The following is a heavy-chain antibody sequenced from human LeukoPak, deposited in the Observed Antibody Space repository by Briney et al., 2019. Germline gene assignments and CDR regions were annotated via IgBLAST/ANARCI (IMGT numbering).Heavy chain of an antibody. J-gene: IGHJ4*02. Sequence: PGRSLRLSCAASGFTFSSYAMHWVRQAPGKGLEWVAVISYDGSNKYYADSVKGRFTISRDNSKNTLYLQMNSLRAEDTAVYYCARDNNFALDYWGQGTLVTVSS. V-gene: IGHV3-30*04. CDR2: ISYDGSNK. D-gene: IGHD1-20*01. CDR3: ARDNNFALDY. CDR1: GFTFSSYA.